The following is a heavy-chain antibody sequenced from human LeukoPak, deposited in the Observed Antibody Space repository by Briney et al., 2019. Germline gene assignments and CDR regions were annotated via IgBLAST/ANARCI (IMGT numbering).Heavy chain of an antibody. CDR3: TRPSFDSSVSGVVY. Sequence: GGSLRLSCVVSGFSFGSYPMSWVRQASGKGLEWVGRIRSKANNYATTDVASVRGRFTISRDDSKNTAYLQMNSLKTEDTAVYYCTRPSFDSSVSGVVYWGQGTLVTVSS. J-gene: IGHJ4*02. D-gene: IGHD3-22*01. CDR1: GFSFGSYP. CDR2: IRSKANNYAT. V-gene: IGHV3-73*01.